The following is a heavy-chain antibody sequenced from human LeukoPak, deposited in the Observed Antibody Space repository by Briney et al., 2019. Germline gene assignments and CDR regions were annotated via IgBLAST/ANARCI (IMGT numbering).Heavy chain of an antibody. J-gene: IGHJ6*02. CDR3: ARDRSTNRRMDV. Sequence: GGSLRLACAASGFTFSSYAMHGVRQAPGKGLEWVAVISYDGSNKYYADSVKGRFTISRDNSKNTLYLQMNSLRAEDTAVYYCARDRSTNRRMDVWGQGTTVTVSS. CDR1: GFTFSSYA. D-gene: IGHD5/OR15-5a*01. CDR2: ISYDGSNK. V-gene: IGHV3-30-3*01.